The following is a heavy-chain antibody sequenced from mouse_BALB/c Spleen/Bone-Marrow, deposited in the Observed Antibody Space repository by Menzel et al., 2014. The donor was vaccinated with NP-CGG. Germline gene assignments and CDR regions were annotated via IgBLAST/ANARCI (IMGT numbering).Heavy chain of an antibody. CDR3: ARNYDYDGGYYAMDY. Sequence: QVQLQQSGAELAKPGPSVKMSCKASGYNFISYWMHWVKQRPGQGLEWIGYINPSTGYTEYNQKFKDKATLTADKSSSKAYMQLSSLTSEDSAVYYCARNYDYDGGYYAMDYWGQGTSVTVSS. CDR2: INPSTGYT. D-gene: IGHD2-4*01. V-gene: IGHV1-7*01. J-gene: IGHJ4*01. CDR1: GYNFISYW.